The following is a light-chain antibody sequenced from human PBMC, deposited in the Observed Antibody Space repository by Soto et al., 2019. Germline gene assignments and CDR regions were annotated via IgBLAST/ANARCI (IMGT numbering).Light chain of an antibody. Sequence: DVQMTQSPSSVSSSVGDRVTITCRASEGVGSWLAWYQQKPWKAPKLLISAASSLESGVPSRFSGSGSGTDFTLTISSLQPEDFAPYYCQQAITFPPAFGQGTKVAIK. CDR3: QQAITFPPA. V-gene: IGKV1-12*01. CDR1: EGVGSW. CDR2: AAS. J-gene: IGKJ1*01.